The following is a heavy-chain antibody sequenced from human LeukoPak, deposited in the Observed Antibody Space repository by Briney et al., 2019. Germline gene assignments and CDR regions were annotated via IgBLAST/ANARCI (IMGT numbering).Heavy chain of an antibody. V-gene: IGHV3-48*04. CDR3: ARELDYGDLLFDY. CDR1: GFTFSSYS. CDR2: ISSSSSTI. D-gene: IGHD4-17*01. J-gene: IGHJ4*02. Sequence: GGSLRLSCAASGFTFSSYSMNWVRQAPGKGLEWVSYISSSSSTIYYADSVKGRFTISRDNAKNSLYLQMNSLRAEDTAVYYCARELDYGDLLFDYWGQGTLATVSS.